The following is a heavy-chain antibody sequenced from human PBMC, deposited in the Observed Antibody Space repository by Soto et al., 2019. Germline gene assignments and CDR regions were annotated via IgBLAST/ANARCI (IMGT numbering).Heavy chain of an antibody. CDR2: ISSSSYT. J-gene: IGHJ3*02. CDR1: GFTFSDYY. D-gene: IGHD2-2*02. V-gene: IGHV3-11*06. CDR3: AGGYCSSTSCYKRGAFDI. Sequence: PGGSLRLSCAASGFTFSDYYMSWIRQAPGKGLEWVSYISSSSYTNYADSVKGRFTISRDNAKNSLYLQMNSLRAEDTAVYYCAGGYCSSTSCYKRGAFDIWGQGTMVTVSS.